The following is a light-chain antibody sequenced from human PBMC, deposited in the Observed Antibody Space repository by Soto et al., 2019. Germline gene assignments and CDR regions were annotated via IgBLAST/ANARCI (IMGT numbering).Light chain of an antibody. Sequence: SYELTQAPSVSVSPGQTARITCSGDALPKQYAYWYQQKPGQAPVQVIYKDSERPSGIPERFSGSSSGTTVTLTISGVQAEDEADYYCQSADSSGTYRVFGGGTKVTVL. CDR3: QSADSSGTYRV. CDR2: KDS. CDR1: ALPKQY. V-gene: IGLV3-25*02. J-gene: IGLJ2*01.